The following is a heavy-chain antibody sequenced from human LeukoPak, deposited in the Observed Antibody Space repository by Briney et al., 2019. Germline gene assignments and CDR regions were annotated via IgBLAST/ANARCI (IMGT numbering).Heavy chain of an antibody. D-gene: IGHD2-15*01. CDR1: GFTVSRNY. V-gene: IGHV3-66*01. CDR3: AEHLLGYCSGGSCYPSGDY. J-gene: IGHJ4*02. CDR2: IYSGGST. Sequence: GGSLRLSCAASGFTVSRNYMSWVRQAPGKGLEWVSVIYSGGSTYYADSVKGRFTISRDNSKNTLYLQMNSLRAEDTAVYYCAEHLLGYCSGGSCYPSGDYWGQGTLVTVSS.